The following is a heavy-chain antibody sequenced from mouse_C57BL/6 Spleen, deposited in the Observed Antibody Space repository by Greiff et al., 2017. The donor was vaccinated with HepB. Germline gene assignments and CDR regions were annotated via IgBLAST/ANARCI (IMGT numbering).Heavy chain of an antibody. V-gene: IGHV2-5*01. CDR1: GFSLTSYG. D-gene: IGHD1-1*01. CDR3: AKNSGGSSYGFAY. CDR2: IWRGGST. J-gene: IGHJ3*01. Sequence: QVQLQQSGPGLVQPSQRLSITCTVSGFSLTSYGVHWVRQSPGKGLEWLGVIWRGGSTDYNAAFMSRLSITKDNSKSQVFFKMNSLQADDTAIYYCAKNSGGSSYGFAYWGQGTLVTVSA.